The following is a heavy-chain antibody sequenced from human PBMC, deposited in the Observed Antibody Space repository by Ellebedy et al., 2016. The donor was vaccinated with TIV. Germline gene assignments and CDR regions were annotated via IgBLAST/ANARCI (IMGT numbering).Heavy chain of an antibody. CDR2: IKQDGSEK. Sequence: GESLKISXADSTFSFSAYWMTWVRQAPGKGLEWVANIKQDGSEKFYVDSVKGRFTISRDNAKNSLYLQMNSLRADDTAVYYCAREPTTVSFDYWGQGTLVTVSS. D-gene: IGHD4-11*01. CDR3: AREPTTVSFDY. V-gene: IGHV3-7*01. J-gene: IGHJ4*02. CDR1: TFSFSAYW.